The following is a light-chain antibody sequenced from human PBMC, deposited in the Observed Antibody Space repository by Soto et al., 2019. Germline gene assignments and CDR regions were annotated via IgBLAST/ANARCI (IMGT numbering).Light chain of an antibody. CDR3: LQYNQWVWT. CDR1: QSARIY. CDR2: GAS. V-gene: IGKV3-15*01. Sequence: IEMTQSPATLSVSPGETVTLSCRASQSARIYLAWYQRKPGRTPRLLIQGASTRAPGVPARFSGSGSGTDFTLTISSLQSEDSAIYYCLQYNQWVWTFGQGTKLEI. J-gene: IGKJ1*01.